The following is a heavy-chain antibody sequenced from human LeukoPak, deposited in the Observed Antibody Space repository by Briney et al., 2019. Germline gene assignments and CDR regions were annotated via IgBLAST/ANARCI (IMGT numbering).Heavy chain of an antibody. CDR1: GFTFSSYS. CDR3: ARDRQWLVFDY. Sequence: GGSLRLSCAASGFTFSSYSMNWVRQAPGKGLEWVSSISSSSSYIYYADSVKGRFTISRDDAKNSLYLQMNSLRAEDTAVYYCARDRQWLVFDYWGQGTLVTVSS. J-gene: IGHJ4*02. CDR2: ISSSSSYI. D-gene: IGHD6-19*01. V-gene: IGHV3-21*01.